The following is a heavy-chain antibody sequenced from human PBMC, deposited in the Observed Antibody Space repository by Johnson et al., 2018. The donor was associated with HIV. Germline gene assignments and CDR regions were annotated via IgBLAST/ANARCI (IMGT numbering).Heavy chain of an antibody. J-gene: IGHJ3*02. CDR3: VRGLGYVFYSGNSNALDI. D-gene: IGHD4-23*01. CDR1: GFTVRTNY. V-gene: IGHV3-74*02. Sequence: VQLVESGGGLVQPGGSLRLACATSGFTVRTNYMNWVRQAPGKGLEWVSRINSDGSSTTYADSVKGRFTISRDNAKNTLFLQMNSLRAEDTAVYYCVRGLGYVFYSGNSNALDIWGQGTMVTVSS. CDR2: INSDGSST.